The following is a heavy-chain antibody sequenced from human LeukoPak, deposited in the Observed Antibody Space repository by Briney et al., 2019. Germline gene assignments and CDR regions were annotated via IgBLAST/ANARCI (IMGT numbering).Heavy chain of an antibody. CDR3: ARGGGDNWGWDYFDP. V-gene: IGHV1-2*02. J-gene: IGHJ5*02. CDR2: ILPDSGAT. CDR1: GYTFTDYH. D-gene: IGHD2-21*01. Sequence: ASVKVSCKASGYTFTDYHLHWLRQVPGQGLEWMGLILPDSGATNYPHTFVGRVTMTKDTSISTAYMELSTLRSDDTAVYYCARGGGDNWGWDYFDPWGQGTLVTVSS.